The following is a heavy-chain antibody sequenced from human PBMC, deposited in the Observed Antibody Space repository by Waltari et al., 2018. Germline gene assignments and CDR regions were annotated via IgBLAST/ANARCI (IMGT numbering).Heavy chain of an antibody. J-gene: IGHJ4*02. CDR1: GFTFSSSY. CDR3: ARDGGGNGYIHY. Sequence: EVQLVESGGGLVQPGGSLRLSCKASGFTFSSSYMHWVRQVPGKGLVWVSRINTDGNSTNYADSVKGRFTISRDNGKNTLYLQMNSLRAEEAAVYYCARDGGGNGYIHYWGQGTLVTVSS. D-gene: IGHD3-16*01. V-gene: IGHV3-74*01. CDR2: INTDGNST.